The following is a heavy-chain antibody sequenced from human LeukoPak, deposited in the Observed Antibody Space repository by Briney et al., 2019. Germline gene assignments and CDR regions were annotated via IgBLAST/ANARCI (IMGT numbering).Heavy chain of an antibody. D-gene: IGHD6-19*01. CDR1: GGSFSGYY. J-gene: IGHJ5*02. CDR3: ARGPYSSGWYRAWFDP. CDR2: INHSGST. V-gene: IGHV4-34*01. Sequence: SETLSLTCAVYGGSFSGYYWSWIRQPPGKGLEWIGEINHSGSTNYNPSLKSQVTISVDTSKNQFSLKLSSVTAADTAVYYCARGPYSSGWYRAWFDPWGQGTLVTVSS.